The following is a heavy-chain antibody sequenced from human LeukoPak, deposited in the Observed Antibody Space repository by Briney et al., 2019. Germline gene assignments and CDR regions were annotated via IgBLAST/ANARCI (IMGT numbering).Heavy chain of an antibody. J-gene: IGHJ3*02. Sequence: SETLSLTCTVSGGSISSYYWSWIRQPAGKGLEWIGRIYTSGSTNYNPSLKSRVTMSVDTSKNQFSLKLSSVTAADTAVYYCARVYYDILTGYPNIGGYAFDIGGQGTMVTVSS. CDR1: GGSISSYY. D-gene: IGHD3-9*01. V-gene: IGHV4-4*07. CDR2: IYTSGST. CDR3: ARVYYDILTGYPNIGGYAFDI.